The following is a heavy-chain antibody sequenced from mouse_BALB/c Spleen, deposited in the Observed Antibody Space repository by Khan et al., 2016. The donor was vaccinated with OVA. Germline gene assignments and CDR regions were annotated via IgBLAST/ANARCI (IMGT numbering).Heavy chain of an antibody. CDR3: SRSLIYYDYDGNAMDY. D-gene: IGHD2-4*01. Sequence: EVELVESGGGLVKPGGSLKLSCAASGFTFSIYTMSWVRQTPEKRLEWVATISGGGGDTYYPDSVKGRFTISRDTAKNNLYLQISRLRSEDTALYYCSRSLIYYDYDGNAMDYWGQGTSVTVSS. J-gene: IGHJ4*01. CDR1: GFTFSIYT. CDR2: ISGGGGDT. V-gene: IGHV5-9*03.